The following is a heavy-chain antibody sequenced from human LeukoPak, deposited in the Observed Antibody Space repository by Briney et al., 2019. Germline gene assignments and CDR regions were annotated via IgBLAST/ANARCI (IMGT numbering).Heavy chain of an antibody. CDR2: IDPKSGGT. D-gene: IGHD2-2*01. V-gene: IGHV1-2*02. CDR3: ARARGDIVVVPAAIWFDP. CDR1: GYTFTDYH. J-gene: IGHJ5*02. Sequence: ASVKDSCKASGYTFTDYHVHWVRQAPGQGLQWMGWIDPKSGGTNYAQKFQGRVTMTRDTSISTAYMELSRLRSDDTAVYYCARARGDIVVVPAAIWFDPCGQGTLVTVSS.